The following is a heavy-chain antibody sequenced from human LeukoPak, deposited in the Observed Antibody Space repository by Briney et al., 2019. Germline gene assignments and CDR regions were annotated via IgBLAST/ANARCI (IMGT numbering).Heavy chain of an antibody. J-gene: IGHJ3*02. CDR2: IKQDGSEK. D-gene: IGHD1-26*01. CDR3: ARDVVGATAFDI. CDR1: GVTPSIYL. Sequence: PGGSLRLSCAASGVTPSIYLMSWVRQALGKGLEWVANIKQDGSEKYYVDSVKCRFTISRDNAKNSLYLQMNTLRAEDTGVYYCARDVVGATAFDIWGQGTMVTVSS. V-gene: IGHV3-7*01.